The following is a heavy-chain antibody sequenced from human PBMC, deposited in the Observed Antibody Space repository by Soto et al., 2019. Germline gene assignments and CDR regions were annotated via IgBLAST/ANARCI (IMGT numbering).Heavy chain of an antibody. J-gene: IGHJ3*02. CDR3: ASGGVTRYGDAFDI. CDR1: GYTFTGYY. Sequence: GPSVKVSCTASGYTFTGYYMHWVRQAPGQGLEWMGWINPNSGGTNYAQKFQGWVTMTRDTSISTAYMELSRLRSDDTAVYYCASGGVTRYGDAFDIWGQGTMVTVSS. CDR2: INPNSGGT. D-gene: IGHD3-3*01. V-gene: IGHV1-2*04.